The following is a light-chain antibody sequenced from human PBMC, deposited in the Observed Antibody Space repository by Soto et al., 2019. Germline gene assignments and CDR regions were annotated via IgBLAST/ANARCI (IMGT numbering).Light chain of an antibody. Sequence: QSVLTQPRSVSGSPGQSVTISCTGNSSDVGGYNFVSWYQHHPGKAPKLMIYNVIQRPSGVPDRFSASKSGNTASLTISGLQAEDEADYYCCSYAGSYTYVFGTGTKLTVL. J-gene: IGLJ1*01. CDR1: SSDVGGYNF. CDR3: CSYAGSYTYV. V-gene: IGLV2-11*01. CDR2: NVI.